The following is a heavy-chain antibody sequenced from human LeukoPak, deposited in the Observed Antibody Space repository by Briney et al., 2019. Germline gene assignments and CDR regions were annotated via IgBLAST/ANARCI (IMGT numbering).Heavy chain of an antibody. CDR3: ARDARSYQLLPFDY. V-gene: IGHV3-21*01. D-gene: IGHD2-2*01. J-gene: IGHJ4*02. CDR2: ISSSSYI. CDR1: GFTFSTYS. Sequence: GGSLRLSCAASGFTFSTYSMNWVRQAPGKGLEWVSSISSSSYIYYADSVKGRFTISRDNAKNSLYLQMNSLRAEDTAVYYCARDARSYQLLPFDYWGQGTLVTVSS.